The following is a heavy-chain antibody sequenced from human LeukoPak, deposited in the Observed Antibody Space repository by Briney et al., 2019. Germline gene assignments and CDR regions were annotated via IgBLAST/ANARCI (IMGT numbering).Heavy chain of an antibody. CDR2: INPNSGGT. V-gene: IGHV1-2*02. J-gene: IGHJ3*02. D-gene: IGHD2-21*02. CDR3: ARVVAYCGGDCYPHDAFNI. Sequence: ASVKVSCKASGYTFTDYYIHWVRQAPGQGLEWMGWINPNSGGTNYAQGFQGRVTMTRDTSISTAYMGLSWLRSDDTAVYYCARVVAYCGGDCYPHDAFNIWGQGTMVTVSS. CDR1: GYTFTDYY.